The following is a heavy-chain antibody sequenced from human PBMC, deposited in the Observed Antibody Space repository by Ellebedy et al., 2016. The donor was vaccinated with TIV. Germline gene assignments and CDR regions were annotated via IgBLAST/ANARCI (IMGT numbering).Heavy chain of an antibody. J-gene: IGHJ6*02. CDR2: IYHNGAT. V-gene: IGHV4-4*02. Sequence: SETLSLTXAVSGATISGSNWWAWLRQSPWKGLEWIGEIYHNGATHFNPSLKSRVSMSVDNLKNQFSLNLASVTAADTAVYYCARASRGFSYIRGGLAVWGQGTTVSVSS. D-gene: IGHD5-18*01. CDR1: GATISGSNW. CDR3: ARASRGFSYIRGGLAV.